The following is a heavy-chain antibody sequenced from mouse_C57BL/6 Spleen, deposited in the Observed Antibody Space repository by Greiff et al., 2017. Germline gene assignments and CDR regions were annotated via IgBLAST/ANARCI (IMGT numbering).Heavy chain of an antibody. CDR3: ASPYGNYSAWFAY. V-gene: IGHV1-80*01. CDR2: IYPGDGDT. D-gene: IGHD2-1*01. CDR1: GYAFSSYW. J-gene: IGHJ3*01. Sequence: VQLQQSGAELVKPGASVKFSCKASGYAFSSYWMNWLKQRPGQGLEWIGQIYPGDGDTNYNGKFKGKATLTADKSSSTAYMQLSSLTSEDSAVYFCASPYGNYSAWFAYWGQGTLVTVSA.